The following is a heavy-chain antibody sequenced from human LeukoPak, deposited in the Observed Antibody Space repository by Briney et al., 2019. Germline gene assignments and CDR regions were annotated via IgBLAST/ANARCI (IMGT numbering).Heavy chain of an antibody. CDR2: IGWNSGSI. V-gene: IGHV3-9*01. D-gene: IGHD6-13*01. CDR1: GFTFDDYA. J-gene: IGHJ4*02. CDR3: AKDKFGGDQQLVRGYDY. Sequence: GGSLRLSCAASGFTFDDYAMHWVRQAPGKGLEWVSGIGWNSGSIGYADSVKGRFTISRDNAKNSLYLQMNSLRAEDTALYYCAKDKFGGDQQLVRGYDYWGQGTLVTVSS.